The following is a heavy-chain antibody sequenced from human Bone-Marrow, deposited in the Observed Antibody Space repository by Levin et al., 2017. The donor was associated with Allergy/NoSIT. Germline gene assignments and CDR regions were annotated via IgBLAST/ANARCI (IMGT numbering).Heavy chain of an antibody. CDR1: GFTFLTYA. V-gene: IGHV3-23*01. J-gene: IGHJ3*02. CDR3: ARGIIGDVRVAHKEAFDI. Sequence: GGSLRLSCEASGFTFLTYAMAWVRQAPGKGLEWVSSLSGSGDGTFYADSVKGRFTISRDNAKNSLTLQMNSLRAEDTAVYYCARGIIGDVRVAHKEAFDIWGQGTMVSVSS. CDR2: LSGSGDGT. D-gene: IGHD2-8*02.